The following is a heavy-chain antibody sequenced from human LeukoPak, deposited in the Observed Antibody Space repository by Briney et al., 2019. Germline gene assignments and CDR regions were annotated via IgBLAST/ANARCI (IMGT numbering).Heavy chain of an antibody. D-gene: IGHD6-19*01. Sequence: GASVKVSCKASGYIFTGYYMEWVRQAPGQGLEWMGWINPNSGGTNYAQKFQGRVTMTRDTSISTAYMELSRLRSDDTAVYYCARALGIAVAGVPRVRDPAIWGQGTMVTVSS. CDR1: GYIFTGYY. CDR3: ARALGIAVAGVPRVRDPAI. CDR2: INPNSGGT. J-gene: IGHJ3*02. V-gene: IGHV1-2*02.